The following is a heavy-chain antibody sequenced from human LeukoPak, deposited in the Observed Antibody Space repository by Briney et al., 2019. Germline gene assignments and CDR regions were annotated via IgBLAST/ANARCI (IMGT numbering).Heavy chain of an antibody. V-gene: IGHV3-15*01. D-gene: IGHD3-10*01. Sequence: GGSLRLSCAASGFTFNNAWMNWVRLAPGKGLEWVGRIRSKTDYGTTDYAAPVKGRFTVSRDDSIHTLYLQMHSLKTEDTAVYYCTTRELRYYGSGTYPVAFDIWGQGTMVTVSS. CDR1: GFTFNNAW. CDR2: IRSKTDYGTT. J-gene: IGHJ3*02. CDR3: TTRELRYYGSGTYPVAFDI.